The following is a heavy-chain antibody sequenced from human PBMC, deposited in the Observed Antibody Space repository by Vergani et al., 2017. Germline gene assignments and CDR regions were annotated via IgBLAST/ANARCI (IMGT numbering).Heavy chain of an antibody. CDR1: GYTFTSYD. CDR3: ASGHALKYDHDSSDYSRSGDY. J-gene: IGHJ4*02. Sequence: QVQLVQSGAEVKKPGASVKVSCKASGYTFTSYDINWVRQATGQGLEWMGWMNPNSGNTGYAQKFQGRVTMTRNTSISTAYMELSSLRSEDTAVYYCASGHALKYDHDSSDYSRSGDYWGQGILVTVSS. CDR2: MNPNSGNT. V-gene: IGHV1-8*01. D-gene: IGHD3-22*01.